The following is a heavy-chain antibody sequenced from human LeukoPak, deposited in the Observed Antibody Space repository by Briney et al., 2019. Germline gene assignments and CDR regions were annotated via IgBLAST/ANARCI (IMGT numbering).Heavy chain of an antibody. D-gene: IGHD3-16*02. CDR2: IIHSGRT. Sequence: SETLSLTCAVYGESFSGDYWSWSRQPPRKGVEWRGEIIHSGRTNYNPPLKSRLTISVDTSKNQFSLKLSSVTAADTAVYYCARTGKGYYDYVWGSYRPPYYFDYWGQGTLVTVSS. CDR1: GESFSGDY. J-gene: IGHJ4*02. V-gene: IGHV4-34*12. CDR3: ARTGKGYYDYVWGSYRPPYYFDY.